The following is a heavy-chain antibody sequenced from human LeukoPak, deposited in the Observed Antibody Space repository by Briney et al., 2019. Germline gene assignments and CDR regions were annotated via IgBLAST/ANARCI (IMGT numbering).Heavy chain of an antibody. V-gene: IGHV3-23*01. CDR3: AKDRGSAWYGPNFFDY. CDR1: GFTFSSYA. J-gene: IGHJ4*02. CDR2: ISSGGGST. Sequence: GGSLRLSCAGSGFTFSSYAMSWVRQAPGKGLEWVSGISSGGGSTYYADSVKGRFTISRDNSKNTLYLQMDSLRADDTAVYYCAKDRGSAWYGPNFFDYWGQGTLVTVSS. D-gene: IGHD6-19*01.